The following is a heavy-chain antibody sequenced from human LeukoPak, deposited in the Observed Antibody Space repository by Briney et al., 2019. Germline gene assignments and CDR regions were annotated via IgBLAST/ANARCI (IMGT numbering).Heavy chain of an antibody. CDR1: GFTFSSYE. J-gene: IGHJ4*02. CDR3: ASSLGDRSVYCSWDY. D-gene: IGHD3-22*01. CDR2: ISSSGRTI. V-gene: IGHV3-48*03. Sequence: PGGSLRLSCAASGFTFSSYEMNWVRQAPGKGLEWVSYISSSGRTIFYADSVKGRFTISRDNAKNSLYLQMNSLRAEDTAVYYCASSLGDRSVYCSWDYWGQGTLVTVSS.